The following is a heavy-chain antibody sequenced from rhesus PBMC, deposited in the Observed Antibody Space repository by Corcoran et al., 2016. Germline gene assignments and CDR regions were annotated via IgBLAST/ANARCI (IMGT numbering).Heavy chain of an antibody. CDR1: GYTFTDYY. CDR2: NTPKTGGT. Sequence: QVQLVQSGAEVKRPGASVKVSCKASGYTFTDYYIQWVRKAPGQGLEGMGPNTPKTGGTDYAQKLQDSVTMTRDTATSTAYMELSSLRSEDTAVYYCARSSGSWNRFDVWGPGVLVTVSS. V-gene: IGHV1-138*01. CDR3: ARSSGSWNRFDV. D-gene: IGHD6-25*01. J-gene: IGHJ5-1*01.